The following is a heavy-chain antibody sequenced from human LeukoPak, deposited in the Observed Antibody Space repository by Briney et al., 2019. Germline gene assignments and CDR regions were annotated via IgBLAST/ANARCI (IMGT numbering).Heavy chain of an antibody. V-gene: IGHV1-18*01. D-gene: IGHD3-10*01. CDR2: ISAYNGNT. CDR1: GYTFTSYG. J-gene: IGHJ6*02. CDR3: ARGRSGSYPKIDYYYYYGMDV. Sequence: ASVKVSCKASGYTFTSYGISWVRQAPGQGLEWMGWISAYNGNTNYAQKLQGRVTMTTDTSTSTAYMELRSLRSDDTAVYYCARGRSGSYPKIDYYYYYGMDVWGQGTTVTVSS.